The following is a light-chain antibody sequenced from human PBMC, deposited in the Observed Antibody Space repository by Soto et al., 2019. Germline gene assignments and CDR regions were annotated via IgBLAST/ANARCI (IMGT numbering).Light chain of an antibody. CDR1: QSVRSSY. J-gene: IGKJ1*01. CDR3: QQYARAPRT. Sequence: EIVLTQSPGTLSLSPGERATLSCRASQSVRSSYLAWYQQKPGQAPRLLIYGASSRATGIPDRFSGSGSGTDFTLTISRLEPEDFAVYYCQQYARAPRTFGQGTKVDIK. V-gene: IGKV3-20*01. CDR2: GAS.